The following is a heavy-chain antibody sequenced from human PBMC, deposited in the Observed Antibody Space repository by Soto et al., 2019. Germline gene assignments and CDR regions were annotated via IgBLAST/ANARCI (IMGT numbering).Heavy chain of an antibody. CDR1: GFTFDDFA. CDR2: INWNSRSI. Sequence: EVQLVESGGGLGQPGTSLRLSCAASGFTFDDFAMHWVRQAPGKGLEWVAGINWNSRSIDYADSVKGRFIISRDNAKKSIDLQLNNLRTEDTAFYYCAKDRRAMNWYFDLWGRGTLVVVSS. J-gene: IGHJ2*01. V-gene: IGHV3-9*01. CDR3: AKDRRAMNWYFDL.